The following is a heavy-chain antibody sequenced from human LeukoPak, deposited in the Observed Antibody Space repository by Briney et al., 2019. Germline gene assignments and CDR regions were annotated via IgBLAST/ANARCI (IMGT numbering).Heavy chain of an antibody. CDR2: TKAKVDNYVT. CDR1: GFTFSYYS. J-gene: IGHJ4*02. CDR3: TGDNFGSYDF. V-gene: IGHV3-72*01. Sequence: GGSLRLSCAASGFTFSYYSMNWVRQTPGKGLEWIGRTKAKVDNYVTEYAASVKGRFTISRDESKSSTYLQMNSLKTEDTAVYYCTGDNFGSYDFWGQGTRVTVSS. D-gene: IGHD3-3*01.